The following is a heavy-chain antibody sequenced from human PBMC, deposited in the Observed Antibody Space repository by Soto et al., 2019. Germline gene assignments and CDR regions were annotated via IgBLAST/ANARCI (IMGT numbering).Heavy chain of an antibody. CDR3: AKYITMVRGVIIEAFDI. CDR2: ISGSGGST. Sequence: GGSLRLSCVTSGFTFSSYAMSWVRQAPGKGLEWVSAISGSGGSTYYADSVKGRFTISRDNSKNTLYLQMNSLRAEDTAVYYCAKYITMVRGVIIEAFDIWGQGTMVTVSS. J-gene: IGHJ3*02. D-gene: IGHD3-10*01. V-gene: IGHV3-23*01. CDR1: GFTFSSYA.